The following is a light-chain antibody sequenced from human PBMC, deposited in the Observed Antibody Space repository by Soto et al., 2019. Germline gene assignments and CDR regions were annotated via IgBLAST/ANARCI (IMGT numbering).Light chain of an antibody. Sequence: DIQMTQSPSTLSASVGDRVTITCRASQSISTWLAWYQQKPGKVPNLLIYDASSLESGVPSRFSGSGSGTEFTLTISSLQPDDFATYYCQQYNNYFTFGGGTKVEIK. CDR2: DAS. CDR1: QSISTW. CDR3: QQYNNYFT. V-gene: IGKV1-5*01. J-gene: IGKJ4*01.